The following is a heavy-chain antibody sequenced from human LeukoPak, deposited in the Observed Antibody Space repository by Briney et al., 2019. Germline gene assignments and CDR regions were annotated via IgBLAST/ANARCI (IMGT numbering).Heavy chain of an antibody. CDR3: ARAGGYVYNDSFDI. Sequence: NPGGSLRLSCAASGFTFSSYSMNWVRQAPGKGLEWVSSISSSSSYIYYADSVTGRFTISRDNAKNSLYLQMNSLRAEDTAVYYCARAGGYVYNDSFDIWGQGTMVTVSS. J-gene: IGHJ3*02. V-gene: IGHV3-21*01. CDR1: GFTFSSYS. CDR2: ISSSSSYI. D-gene: IGHD6-25*01.